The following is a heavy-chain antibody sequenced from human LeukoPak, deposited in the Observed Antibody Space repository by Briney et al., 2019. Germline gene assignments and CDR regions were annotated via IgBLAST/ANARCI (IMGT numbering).Heavy chain of an antibody. CDR1: GGSLSSYY. CDR3: ARASYSSSWYNLGGMDV. D-gene: IGHD6-13*01. J-gene: IGHJ6*02. V-gene: IGHV4-4*07. CDR2: IYTSGST. Sequence: PSETLSLTCTVSGGSLSSYYWSWIRQPARKGLEWIGRIYTSGSTNYNPSLKSRVTMPVDTSKNQFSLKLSSVTAADTAVYYCARASYSSSWYNLGGMDVWGQGTTVTVSS.